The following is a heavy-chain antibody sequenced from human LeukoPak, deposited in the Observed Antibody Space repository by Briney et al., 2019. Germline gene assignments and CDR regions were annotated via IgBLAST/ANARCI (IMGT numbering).Heavy chain of an antibody. V-gene: IGHV3-48*04. D-gene: IGHD3-3*01. Sequence: PGGSLRPSCAASGFTFSSYSMNWVRQAPGKGLEWVSYISSSSSTIYYADSVKGRFTISRDNAKNSLYLQMNSLRAEDTAVYYCARGLTIFGVEGAFDIWGQGTMVTVSS. J-gene: IGHJ3*02. CDR3: ARGLTIFGVEGAFDI. CDR2: ISSSSSTI. CDR1: GFTFSSYS.